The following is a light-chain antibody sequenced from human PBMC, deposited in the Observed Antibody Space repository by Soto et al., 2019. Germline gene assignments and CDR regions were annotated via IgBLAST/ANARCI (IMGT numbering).Light chain of an antibody. CDR1: SSNLGAGYD. CDR2: ANS. J-gene: IGLJ1*01. Sequence: QSALTQPPSVSGAPGQRVTISCSGSSSNLGAGYDVQWYRQFPGTAPKLLIYANSVRPSGVPDRFSGSKSGTSASLAITGLQAADEADYYCQSYDSSLIVSKVFGTGTKLTVL. V-gene: IGLV1-40*01. CDR3: QSYDSSLIVSKV.